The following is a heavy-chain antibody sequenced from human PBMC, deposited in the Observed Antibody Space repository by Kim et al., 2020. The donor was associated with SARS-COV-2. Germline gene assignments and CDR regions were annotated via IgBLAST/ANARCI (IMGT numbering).Heavy chain of an antibody. V-gene: IGHV1-69*13. CDR2: IIPIFGTA. Sequence: SVKVSCKASGGTFSSYAISWVRQAPGQGLEWMGGIIPIFGTANYAQKFQGRVTITADESTSTAYMELSSLRSEDTAVYYCARANFYTGFGVVTLRRYGMDVWGQGTTVTVSS. CDR3: ARANFYTGFGVVTLRRYGMDV. CDR1: GGTFSSYA. J-gene: IGHJ6*02. D-gene: IGHD3-3*01.